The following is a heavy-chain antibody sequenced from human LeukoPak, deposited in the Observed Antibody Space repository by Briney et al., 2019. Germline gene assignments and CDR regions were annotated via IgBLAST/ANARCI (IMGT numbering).Heavy chain of an antibody. CDR3: ARGMYFYDTSGYPHPVDY. CDR1: GYRFSDYY. CDR2: INPDSGGT. D-gene: IGHD3-22*01. V-gene: IGHV1-2*02. J-gene: IGHJ4*02. Sequence: ASVKVSCKASGYRFSDYYLHWVRQAPGQGLEWMGWINPDSGGTKYAQNYQGRVTMTRDTSITTAYMELSRLRSDDRAVYYCARGMYFYDTSGYPHPVDYGGQGTLVTVSS.